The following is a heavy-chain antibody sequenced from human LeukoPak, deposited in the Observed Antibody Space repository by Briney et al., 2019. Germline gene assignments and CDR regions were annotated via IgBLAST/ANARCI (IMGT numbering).Heavy chain of an antibody. V-gene: IGHV1-2*02. J-gene: IGHJ5*02. D-gene: IGHD3-9*01. CDR1: GYTFTGYY. CDR3: ARVYDILTGYSDWFDP. CDR2: INPNSGAT. Sequence: ASVKVSCKASGYTFTGYYMHWVRQAPGRGLEWMGWINPNSGATNYAQKFQGRVTMTRDTSISTGYMELSRLRSDDTAVYYCARVYDILTGYSDWFDPWGQGTLVTVSS.